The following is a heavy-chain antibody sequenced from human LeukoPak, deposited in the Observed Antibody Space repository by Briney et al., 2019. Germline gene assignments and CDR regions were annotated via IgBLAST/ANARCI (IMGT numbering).Heavy chain of an antibody. V-gene: IGHV4-34*01. Sequence: SETLSLTCAVYGGSFSGYYWSWIRQPPGKGLEWIGEINHNGKTNYNPSLKSRVTISVDTSKNQFSLKVSSVTAADTAVYYCARGNILTGYYIVSWFDPWGQGTLVTVSS. CDR3: ARGNILTGYYIVSWFDP. CDR2: INHNGKT. D-gene: IGHD3-9*01. CDR1: GGSFSGYY. J-gene: IGHJ5*02.